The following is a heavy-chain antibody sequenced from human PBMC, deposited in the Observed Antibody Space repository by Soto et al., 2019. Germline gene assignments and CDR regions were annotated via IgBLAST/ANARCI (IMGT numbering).Heavy chain of an antibody. D-gene: IGHD3-3*01. CDR1: GGSISSYY. Sequence: TSETLSLTCTVFGGSISSYYWSWTRQPPGKGLEWIEYIYYSGTTNYNPSLKSRVTMSVDTSKNQFSLNLSSVTAADTAVYYCTRHESGGFFPYWGQGTLVTVSS. V-gene: IGHV4-59*08. J-gene: IGHJ4*02. CDR2: IYYSGTT. CDR3: TRHESGGFFPY.